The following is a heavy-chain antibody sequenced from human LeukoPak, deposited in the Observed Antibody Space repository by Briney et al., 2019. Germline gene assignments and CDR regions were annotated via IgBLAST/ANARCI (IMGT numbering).Heavy chain of an antibody. D-gene: IGHD1-26*01. V-gene: IGHV3-23*01. CDR3: AKFRLSYYGAIDY. Sequence: PGGSLRLSCAASGFTFSSYAMSWVRQAPGKGLEWVSAISGSGGSTYYADSVKGRFTISRDNSKNTLYLQMDSLRAEDTAVYYCAKFRLSYYGAIDYWGQGTLVTVSS. CDR1: GFTFSSYA. CDR2: ISGSGGST. J-gene: IGHJ4*02.